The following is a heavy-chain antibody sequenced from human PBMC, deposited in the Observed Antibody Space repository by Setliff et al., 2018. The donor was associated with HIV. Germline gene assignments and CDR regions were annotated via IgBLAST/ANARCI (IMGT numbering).Heavy chain of an antibody. V-gene: IGHV3-48*02. CDR2: IGSSNHGI. CDR3: ASFYGDYGY. CDR1: GFNFKTYG. D-gene: IGHD3-10*01. J-gene: IGHJ4*01. Sequence: GESLKISCAASGFNFKTYGMTWVRQAPGKGLDWVAHIGSSNHGIHYTASVQGRFTVSRDNANNLLFLQMNNLRDEDTAVYYCASFYGDYGYWGHGTQVTVLL.